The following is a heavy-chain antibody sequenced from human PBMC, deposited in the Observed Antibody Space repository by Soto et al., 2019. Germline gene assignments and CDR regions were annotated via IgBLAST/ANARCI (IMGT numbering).Heavy chain of an antibody. V-gene: IGHV4-59*01. CDR3: ARDNYAPFDY. CDR1: GGSISSYY. Sequence: QVQLQESGPGLVKPSETLSLTCTVSGGSISSYYWSWIRQPPGKGLEWIGYIDYSGSTNYNPSLKSRVTISVDTSKNQLSLKLSSVTAADTAVYYCARDNYAPFDYWGQGTLVTVSS. D-gene: IGHD3-16*01. J-gene: IGHJ4*02. CDR2: IDYSGST.